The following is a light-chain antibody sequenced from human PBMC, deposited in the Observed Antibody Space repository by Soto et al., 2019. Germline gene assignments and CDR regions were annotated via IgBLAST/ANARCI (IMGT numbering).Light chain of an antibody. V-gene: IGLV1-40*01. CDR2: GHS. J-gene: IGLJ1*01. CDR3: QSYDSRLSGYV. CDR1: SSNIGAGYD. Sequence: QSVLTHPPSVSGAPGQSVTISCTGSSSNIGAGYDVHWYQQLPGTDPKLLIYGHSNRTSGVHDRFSGSKYGTSAYLAITGLRAEDGADYSGQSYDSRLSGYVFGTGTKVTVL.